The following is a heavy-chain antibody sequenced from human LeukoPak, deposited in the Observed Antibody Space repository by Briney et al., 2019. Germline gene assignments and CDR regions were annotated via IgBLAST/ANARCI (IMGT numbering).Heavy chain of an antibody. V-gene: IGHV3-9*01. CDR3: AKGYGIVGATIDY. J-gene: IGHJ4*02. Sequence: PGRSLRLSCADSGFTFDDYAMHWVRQAPGKGLEWVSGISWNSGSIGYADSVKGRFTISRDNAKNSLYLQMNSLRAEDTALYYCAKGYGIVGATIDYWGQGTLVTVSS. CDR2: ISWNSGSI. CDR1: GFTFDDYA. D-gene: IGHD1-26*01.